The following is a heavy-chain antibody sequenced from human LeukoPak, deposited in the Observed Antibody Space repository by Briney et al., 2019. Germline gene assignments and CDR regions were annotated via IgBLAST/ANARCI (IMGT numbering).Heavy chain of an antibody. V-gene: IGHV6-1*01. CDR1: GDSVSSNSAA. Sequence: SQTLSLTCSISGDSVSSNSAAWNWIRQSPSRGLERLGRTYYRSKWYNEYAASVKSRITVKSDTSKNQFSLQLNSVTPEDTAVYYCASTHGPIDHWGQGTLVTVSS. CDR3: ASTHGPIDH. D-gene: IGHD2-8*01. CDR2: TYYRSKWYN. J-gene: IGHJ5*02.